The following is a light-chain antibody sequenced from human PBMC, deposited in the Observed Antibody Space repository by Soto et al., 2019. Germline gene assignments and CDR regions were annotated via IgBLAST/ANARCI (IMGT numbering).Light chain of an antibody. CDR1: SSNIGRND. CDR2: SNN. CDR3: AAWDDSLSGLYV. Sequence: QPVLTQPPSASGTPGQRVTISCSGSSSNIGRNDVCWYQQLPGTAPKLLVFSNNQRPSGVPDRFSGSKSGTSASLAINGLRSEDEGDYYCAAWDDSLSGLYVFGAGTKVTVL. V-gene: IGLV1-47*02. J-gene: IGLJ1*01.